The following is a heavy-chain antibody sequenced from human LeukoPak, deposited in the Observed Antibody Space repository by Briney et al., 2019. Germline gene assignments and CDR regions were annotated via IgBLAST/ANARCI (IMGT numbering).Heavy chain of an antibody. D-gene: IGHD1-26*01. CDR3: ARGAVGMLGPNNPFDY. J-gene: IGHJ4*02. Sequence: ASVKVSCKASGYAFTGNYLHWVRQAPGQGLEWMGWINTNNGGTSYAQTFLGRVTMTRDTSISTAYLELVSLRSDDTAVYYCARGAVGMLGPNNPFDYWSQGTLVTLSS. CDR2: INTNNGGT. CDR1: GYAFTGNY. V-gene: IGHV1-2*02.